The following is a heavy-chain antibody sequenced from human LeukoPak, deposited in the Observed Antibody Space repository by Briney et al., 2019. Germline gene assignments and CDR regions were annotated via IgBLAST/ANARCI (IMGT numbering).Heavy chain of an antibody. CDR1: GYTFTGYY. D-gene: IGHD2-15*01. CDR3: ARGGYCSGGSCHNPFDY. Sequence: ASVKVSCKASGYTFTGYYMHWVRQAPGQGLEWMGRINPNSGGTNYAQKFQGRVTMTRDTSISTAYMELSRLRSDDTAVYYCARGGYCSGGSCHNPFDYWGQGTLVTVSS. V-gene: IGHV1-2*06. CDR2: INPNSGGT. J-gene: IGHJ4*02.